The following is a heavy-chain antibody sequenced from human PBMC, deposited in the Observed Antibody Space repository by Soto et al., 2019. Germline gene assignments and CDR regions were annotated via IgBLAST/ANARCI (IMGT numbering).Heavy chain of an antibody. D-gene: IGHD3-3*01. CDR2: MNPNSGNT. CDR1: GYTFTSYD. CDR3: ARVKVRFLEWLPPRYYYGMDV. J-gene: IGHJ6*02. Sequence: ASVKVSCKASGYTFTSYDINWVRQATGQGLEWMGWMNPNSGNTGCAQKFQGRVTMTRNTSISTAYMELSSLRSEDTAVYYCARVKVRFLEWLPPRYYYGMDVWGQGTTVTVSS. V-gene: IGHV1-8*01.